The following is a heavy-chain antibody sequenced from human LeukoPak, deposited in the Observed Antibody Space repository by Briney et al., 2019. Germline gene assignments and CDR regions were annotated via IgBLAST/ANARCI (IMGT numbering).Heavy chain of an antibody. CDR1: GFTFSNYE. CDR3: ARDSAAGPPTMFDH. CDR2: ISRGGRTV. V-gene: IGHV3-48*03. J-gene: IGHJ4*02. Sequence: PGGSLRLSCAASGFTFSNYEMNWVRQAPGKGLDWVAYISRGGRTVDYADSVKGRFTISRDNSKNTLYLQINILRAEDTAVYYCARDSAAGPPTMFDHWGQGTLVTVSS. D-gene: IGHD6-13*01.